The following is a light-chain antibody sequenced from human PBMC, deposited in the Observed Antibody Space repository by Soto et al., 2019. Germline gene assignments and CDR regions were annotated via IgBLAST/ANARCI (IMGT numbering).Light chain of an antibody. CDR2: YDS. CDR1: NVGSRS. J-gene: IGLJ2*01. CDR3: QVWEATGDQVV. Sequence: SYELTQPPSASGAPGETARISCGGTNVGSRSVHWYQQKPGQAPFLVIYYDSDRPSGIPERSSGSNSGNTATLIISRVEAGDEEDYYCQVWEATGDQVVFGGGTKLTVL. V-gene: IGLV3-21*01.